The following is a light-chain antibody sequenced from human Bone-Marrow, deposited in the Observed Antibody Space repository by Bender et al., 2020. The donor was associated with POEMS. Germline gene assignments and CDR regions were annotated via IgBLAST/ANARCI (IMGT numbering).Light chain of an antibody. Sequence: QLVLTQSPSASGSLGASVTPTCTLSSGYGSNAIAWLQQQPDKGPRYLMKFNSDGSHIKGDGIPDRFSGSTSGAERYRSISSLQSEDKGDYYCQSWSVGTYVLGPGTKVNV. CDR2: FNSDGSH. CDR1: SGYGSNA. V-gene: IGLV4-69*01. CDR3: QSWSVGTYV. J-gene: IGLJ1*01.